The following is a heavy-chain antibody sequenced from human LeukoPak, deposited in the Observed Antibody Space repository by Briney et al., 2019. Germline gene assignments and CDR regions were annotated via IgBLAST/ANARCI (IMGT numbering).Heavy chain of an antibody. V-gene: IGHV1-46*01. CDR3: ARGPEAYCGGDCPDY. CDR1: GYTFTSYY. D-gene: IGHD2-21*01. Sequence: ASVKVSCKASGYTFTSYYMHWARQAPGQGLEWMGIINPSGGSTSYAQKFQGRVTMTRDTSTSTVYMELSSLRSEDTAVYYCARGPEAYCGGDCPDYWGQGTLVTVSS. J-gene: IGHJ4*02. CDR2: INPSGGST.